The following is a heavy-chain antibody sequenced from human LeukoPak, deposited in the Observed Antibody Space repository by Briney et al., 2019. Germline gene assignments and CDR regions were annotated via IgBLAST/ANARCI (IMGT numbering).Heavy chain of an antibody. V-gene: IGHV3-30-3*01. CDR2: ISYDGTNK. CDR1: GFTFGSYA. Sequence: GGPLRLPCAASGFTFGSYAMHWVRQAPGRGLEWVAGISYDGTNKYYADSVKGRFTISRDNSKNTLYLQMNSLRTDGTAVYYCARESPACGEDCYFDYWGQGTLVTVSS. D-gene: IGHD2-21*02. CDR3: ARESPACGEDCYFDY. J-gene: IGHJ4*02.